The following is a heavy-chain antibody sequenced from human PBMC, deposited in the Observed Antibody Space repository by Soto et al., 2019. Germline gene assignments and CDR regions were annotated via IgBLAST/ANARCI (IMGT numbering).Heavy chain of an antibody. Sequence: SETLSLTCTVSGGSISSGGYYWSWIRQHPGKGLEWIGYIYYSGSTYYNPSLKSRVTISVDTSKNQFSLKLSSLRSEDTAVYYCARDRGSVAGTIYYFDYWGQGTLVTVSS. D-gene: IGHD6-19*01. V-gene: IGHV4-31*03. CDR1: GGSISSGGYY. CDR3: ARDRGSVAGTIYYFDY. CDR2: IYYSGST. J-gene: IGHJ4*02.